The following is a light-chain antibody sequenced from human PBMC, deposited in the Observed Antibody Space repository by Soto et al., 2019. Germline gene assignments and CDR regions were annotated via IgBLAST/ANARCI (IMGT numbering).Light chain of an antibody. V-gene: IGKV3-20*01. J-gene: IGKJ5*01. CDR1: QSVTSNF. CDR2: GAS. CDR3: QQYHTSPPT. Sequence: IVLTQSPGTLSFSPGERATLSCRASQSVTSNFLAWYQKKPGQAPRLLIYGASSRATGMTYRFSGSGSGTEFSLTISRLEPEYFAVYYCQQYHTSPPTFGQGTLLEIK.